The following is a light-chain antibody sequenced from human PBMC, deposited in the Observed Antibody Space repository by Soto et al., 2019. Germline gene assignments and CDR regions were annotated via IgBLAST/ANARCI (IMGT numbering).Light chain of an antibody. J-gene: IGKJ1*01. Sequence: DIHLTQSPSTLSASVGDRVTITCRASQSISSWLAWYQQKPEKAPKLLIYKASTLESGGPSRFSGSVSGTEFTLTVSSLQPDYFATYYCQHWVDYMWTFGQGTKVEIK. V-gene: IGKV1-5*03. CDR2: KAS. CDR1: QSISSW. CDR3: QHWVDYMWT.